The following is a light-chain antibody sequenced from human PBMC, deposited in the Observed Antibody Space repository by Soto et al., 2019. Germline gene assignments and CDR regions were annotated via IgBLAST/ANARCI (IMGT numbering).Light chain of an antibody. CDR3: QRYGSSPPFI. CDR1: QRVSSSY. Sequence: EIVLTQSPGTLSLSPGERATLSCRASQRVSSSYLAWYQQKPGQAPRLLIYGASSRATGIPDRFSGSGSGTDFTLTISRLEPEDFAVYFCQRYGSSPPFIFGQGTK. CDR2: GAS. V-gene: IGKV3-20*01. J-gene: IGKJ2*01.